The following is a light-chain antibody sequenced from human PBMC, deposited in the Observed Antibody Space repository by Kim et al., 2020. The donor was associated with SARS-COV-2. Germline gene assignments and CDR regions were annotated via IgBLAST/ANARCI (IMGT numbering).Light chain of an antibody. CDR3: QSYDSSLSGYV. J-gene: IGLJ1*01. CDR2: GTT. V-gene: IGLV1-40*01. CDR1: SSNIGAGYD. Sequence: QRVTISCTGSSSNIGAGYDVHWYQHLPGTAPKLLIYGTTDRPSGVPDRFSGSRSGTSASLAITGLQAEDESDYYCQSYDSSLSGYVFGTGTQLTVL.